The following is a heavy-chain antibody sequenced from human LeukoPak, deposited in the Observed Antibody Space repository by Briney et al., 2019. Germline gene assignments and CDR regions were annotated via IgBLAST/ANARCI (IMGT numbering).Heavy chain of an antibody. CDR2: IYYSGST. D-gene: IGHD4-17*01. Sequence: SETLSLTCTVSGGSISSSSYYWGWIRQPPGKGLEWIGSIYYSGSTYYNPSLKSRVTISVDTSKNQFSLKLSSVTAADTAVYYCARHEVMSTVTEHLSGAFDIWGQGTMVTVSS. V-gene: IGHV4-39*01. CDR1: GGSISSSSYY. CDR3: ARHEVMSTVTEHLSGAFDI. J-gene: IGHJ3*02.